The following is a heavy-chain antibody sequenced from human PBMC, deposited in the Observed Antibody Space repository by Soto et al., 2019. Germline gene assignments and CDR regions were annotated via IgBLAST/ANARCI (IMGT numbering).Heavy chain of an antibody. J-gene: IGHJ4*02. D-gene: IGHD6-6*01. V-gene: IGHV1-18*01. CDR3: ARWIAARRHYFDY. Sequence: ASVKVSCKASGYAFANYGISWLRQAPGQGLEWMGWLSAYNGNTNYAQKFRGRVTVTTDTSTSTAYMELRSLRPDDTAVYFCARWIAARRHYFDYWGLGTLVTVSS. CDR1: GYAFANYG. CDR2: LSAYNGNT.